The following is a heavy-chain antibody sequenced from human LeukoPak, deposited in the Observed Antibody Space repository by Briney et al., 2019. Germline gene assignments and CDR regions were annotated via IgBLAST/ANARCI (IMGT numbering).Heavy chain of an antibody. CDR2: ISGYNGNT. CDR1: GYTFTSYG. V-gene: IGHV1-18*01. CDR3: ARGSSYYDSSGPLDY. Sequence: GASVKVSCKASGYTFTSYGISWVRQAPGQGLEWMGWISGYNGNTNYAQKLQGRVTMTTDTSTSTAYMELRSLRSDDTAVYYCARGSSYYDSSGPLDYWGQGTLVTVSS. D-gene: IGHD3-22*01. J-gene: IGHJ4*02.